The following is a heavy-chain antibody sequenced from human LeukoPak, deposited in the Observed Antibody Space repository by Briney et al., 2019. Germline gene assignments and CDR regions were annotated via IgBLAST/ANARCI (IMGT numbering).Heavy chain of an antibody. CDR3: TTGIDDEGGY. CDR2: IKTNAEGGTL. D-gene: IGHD3-3*02. V-gene: IGHV3-15*07. J-gene: IGHJ4*02. Sequence: GGSLRLSCAASGFTYSNIWMNWVRQAPGKGLEWVGRIKTNAEGGTLDYTAPVKGRFTISRDDSKNTLYLQMDSLEVEDTGMYYCTTGIDDEGGYWGQGTLVTVSS. CDR1: GFTYSNIW.